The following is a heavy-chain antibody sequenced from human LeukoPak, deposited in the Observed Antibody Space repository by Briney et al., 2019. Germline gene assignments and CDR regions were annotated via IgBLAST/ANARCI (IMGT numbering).Heavy chain of an antibody. J-gene: IGHJ5*02. V-gene: IGHV1-2*02. Sequence: GASVKVSCKASGYTFTGYYMHWVRQAPGQGLDWMGWINPNSGGTNYAQKFQGSVTMTRDTSISKAYMEVSRLRSDDTSVYYCARASIVFELDPWGQGTLVTVSS. CDR2: INPNSGGT. D-gene: IGHD2-15*01. CDR1: GYTFTGYY. CDR3: ARASIVFELDP.